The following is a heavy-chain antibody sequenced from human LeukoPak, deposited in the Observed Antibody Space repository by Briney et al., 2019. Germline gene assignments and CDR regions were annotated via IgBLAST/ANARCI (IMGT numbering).Heavy chain of an antibody. D-gene: IGHD3-3*01. CDR3: ARVPYYDFWSASNDAFDI. CDR1: GYTFTSYG. CDR2: ISAYNGNT. J-gene: IGHJ3*02. V-gene: IGHV1-18*01. Sequence: ASVKVSCKASGYTFTSYGISWVRQALGQGLEWMGWISAYNGNTNYAQKLQGRVTMTTDTSTSTAYMELRSLRSDDTAVYYCARVPYYDFWSASNDAFDIWGQGTMVTVSS.